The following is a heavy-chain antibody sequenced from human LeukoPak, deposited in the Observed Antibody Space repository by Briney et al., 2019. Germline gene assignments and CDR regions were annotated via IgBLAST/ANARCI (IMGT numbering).Heavy chain of an antibody. Sequence: ASVKVCCKASGYTFTGYYMHWVRQAPGQGLEWMGWINPNSGGTNYAQKFQGRVTMTRDTSISTAYMELSRLRSDDTAVYYCARDQGPTLYYFDYWGQGTLVTVSS. CDR3: ARDQGPTLYYFDY. J-gene: IGHJ4*02. CDR1: GYTFTGYY. V-gene: IGHV1-2*02. D-gene: IGHD3-10*01. CDR2: INPNSGGT.